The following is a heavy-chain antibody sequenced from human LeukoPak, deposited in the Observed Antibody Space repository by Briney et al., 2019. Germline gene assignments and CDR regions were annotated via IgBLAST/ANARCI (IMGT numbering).Heavy chain of an antibody. V-gene: IGHV4-34*01. D-gene: IGHD3-10*01. CDR2: INHSGST. Sequence: PSETLSLTCAVYGGSFSGYYLSWIRQPPGKGLEWIGEINHSGSTKYNPSLKSRVTISVDTSKNQFSLKVNSVTAADTAVYYCARGAPYSGSGSYYNYWGQGTLVTVSS. J-gene: IGHJ4*02. CDR1: GGSFSGYY. CDR3: ARGAPYSGSGSYYNY.